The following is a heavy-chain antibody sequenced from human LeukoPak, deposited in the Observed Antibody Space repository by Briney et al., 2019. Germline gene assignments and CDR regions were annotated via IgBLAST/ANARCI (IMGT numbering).Heavy chain of an antibody. D-gene: IGHD5-12*01. Sequence: ASVKVSCKASSYSFTNYGISWVRQAPGQGLEWMGWLNTYSGNTNYAQKFQGRVTMTTDTSTSTVFMEMRSLRSDDTAVYFCARDRDTGYDCGYWGQGTLVTASS. J-gene: IGHJ4*02. V-gene: IGHV1-18*04. CDR3: ARDRDTGYDCGY. CDR2: LNTYSGNT. CDR1: SYSFTNYG.